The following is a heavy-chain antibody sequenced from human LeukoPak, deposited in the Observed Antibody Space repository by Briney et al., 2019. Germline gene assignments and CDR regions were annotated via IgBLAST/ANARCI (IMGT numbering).Heavy chain of an antibody. D-gene: IGHD6-19*01. V-gene: IGHV3-23*01. CDR2: INGGGNTT. CDR1: GFAFSSFA. Sequence: GGSLRLSCAASGFAFSSFAMGWVRQSPGKGLEWLSTINGGGNTTFYADSVKGCFTISRDNSKNTLYLHMDSLRPDDTAIYYCTKELHVAVAVADYYYFYMDVWGRGTAVTVSS. CDR3: TKELHVAVAVADYYYFYMDV. J-gene: IGHJ6*03.